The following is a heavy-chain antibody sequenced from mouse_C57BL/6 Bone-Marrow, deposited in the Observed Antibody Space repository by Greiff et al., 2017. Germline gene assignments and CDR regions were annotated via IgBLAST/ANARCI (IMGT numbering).Heavy chain of an antibody. CDR2: IYPGNSDT. CDR1: GYTFTSYW. V-gene: IGHV1-5*01. CDR3: TVYYYSSSYLGFAY. J-gene: IGHJ3*01. Sequence: EVQLQQSGTVLARPGASVKMSCKTSGYTFTSYWLHWVKQRPGQGLEWIGAIYPGNSDTSYNQKFKGKAKLTAVTSASTAYMELSSLTNEDSAVYYCTVYYYSSSYLGFAYWGRGTLITVSA. D-gene: IGHD1-1*01.